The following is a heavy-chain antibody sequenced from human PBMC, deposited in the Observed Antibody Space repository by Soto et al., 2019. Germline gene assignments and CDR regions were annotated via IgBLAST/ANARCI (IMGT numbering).Heavy chain of an antibody. V-gene: IGHV4-39*01. CDR1: GGSISSSSYY. CDR3: ASSIYYYDSSGYLVWFDP. CDR2: IYYSGST. D-gene: IGHD3-22*01. Sequence: SETLSLTCTVSGGSISSSSYYWGWIRQPPGKGLEWIGSIYYSGSTYYNPSLKSRVTISVDTSKNQFSLKLSSVTAADTAVYYCASSIYYYDSSGYLVWFDPWGQGTLVTVSS. J-gene: IGHJ5*02.